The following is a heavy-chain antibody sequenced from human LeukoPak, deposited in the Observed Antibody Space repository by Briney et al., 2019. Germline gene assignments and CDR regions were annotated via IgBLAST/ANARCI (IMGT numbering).Heavy chain of an antibody. CDR1: GYTFTDYY. CDR3: ARGGLSSTSRFIDY. D-gene: IGHD2-2*01. CDR2: FNPNSGGT. J-gene: IGHJ4*02. V-gene: IGHV1-2*02. Sequence: SVKVSCKASGYTFTDYYMQWVRQAPGQGLEWVGWFNPNSGGTNYAQKFQGRVTMTRDTSISTAYMELSRLRSDDTAVYYCARGGLSSTSRFIDYWGQGTLVTVSS.